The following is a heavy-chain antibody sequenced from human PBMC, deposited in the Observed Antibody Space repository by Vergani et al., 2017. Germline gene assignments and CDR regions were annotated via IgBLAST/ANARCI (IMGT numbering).Heavy chain of an antibody. CDR3: ARTVPSYYYDSSGYSRYYYGMDV. CDR1: GFSFNSYW. J-gene: IGHJ6*02. Sequence: DVHLAESGGGFFQPGGSLRLSCSASGFSFNSYWMHWVRQVPGKGLEWVSSISSSSSYIYYADSVKGRFTISRDNAKNSLYLQMNSLRAEDTAVYYCARTVPSYYYDSSGYSRYYYGMDVWGQGTTVTVSS. CDR2: ISSSSSYI. D-gene: IGHD3-22*01. V-gene: IGHV3-21*01.